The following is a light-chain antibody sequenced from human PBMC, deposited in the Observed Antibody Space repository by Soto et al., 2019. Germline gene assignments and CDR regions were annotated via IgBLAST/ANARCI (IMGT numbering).Light chain of an antibody. J-gene: IGLJ1*01. CDR2: RNN. Sequence: QSVLTQPPSASGTPGQRVTISCSGSSSNIGSNYVYWYQQLPGTAPKLLIYRNNQRPSGVPDRFSGSKSGTSASLAISGLRSEDEADYYCAAWDDSLSAYVFGTGT. CDR1: SSNIGSNY. V-gene: IGLV1-47*01. CDR3: AAWDDSLSAYV.